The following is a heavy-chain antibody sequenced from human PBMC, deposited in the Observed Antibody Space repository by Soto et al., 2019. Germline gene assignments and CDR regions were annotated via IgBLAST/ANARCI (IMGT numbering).Heavy chain of an antibody. J-gene: IGHJ6*02. CDR2: ISYDGTKK. CDR1: GFTFNYYG. V-gene: IGHV3-30*03. D-gene: IGHD3-10*02. CDR3: ATMGPGPILEDRFYYYVIDV. Sequence: QTQVVESGGGVVQPGTSLRLSCAASGFTFNYYGMHWVRQAPGKGLEWMAVISYDGTKKHYADSIKGRFAISRDNSRNTLYRQLNSLRPEDTAVYYCATMGPGPILEDRFYYYVIDVWGQGTTVTVSS.